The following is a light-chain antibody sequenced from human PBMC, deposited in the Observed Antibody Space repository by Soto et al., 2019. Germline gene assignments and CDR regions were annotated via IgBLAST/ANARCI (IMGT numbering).Light chain of an antibody. V-gene: IGLV2-11*01. CDR2: DVN. J-gene: IGLJ2*01. CDR1: SSDVGGYNY. CDR3: CDYRGNYAI. Sequence: QSALTQPRSVSGSPGQSVTISCTGTSSDVGGYNYVSWYQQHPGKAPKLMIYDVNKRPSGVPDRFSCSKSGTTASLTISGLQAEDEAYYYCCDYRGNYAIFGGGTKLTVL.